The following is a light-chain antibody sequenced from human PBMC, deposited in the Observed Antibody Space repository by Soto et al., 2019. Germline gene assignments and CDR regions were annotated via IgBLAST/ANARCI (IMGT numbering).Light chain of an antibody. CDR3: QQYTDWPTT. V-gene: IGKV3-15*01. Sequence: EIVMRQSPATLSVSPGQRATLSCRASQSVRTTVAWYHQRPGQAPRLLIYGASTRATGVPDRFSGGGSGTGFTLTVTSLQSEDFGIYSCQQYTDWPTTFGRGTKVEI. CDR2: GAS. J-gene: IGKJ1*01. CDR1: QSVRTT.